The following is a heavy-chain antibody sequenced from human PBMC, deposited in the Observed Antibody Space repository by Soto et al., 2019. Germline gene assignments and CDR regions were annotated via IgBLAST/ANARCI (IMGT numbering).Heavy chain of an antibody. J-gene: IGHJ4*02. CDR2: ISGSGSLT. Sequence: GGSLRLSFAASGFTFRTYAMNWVRQAPGKGLEWISAISGSGSLTHYADSVRGRVTISRDNSQNQLYLQMNNLRGDDTAMYYRAKIPTGSASSKFGYWGQ. D-gene: IGHD3-10*01. V-gene: IGHV3-23*01. CDR3: AKIPTGSASSKFGY. CDR1: GFTFRTYA.